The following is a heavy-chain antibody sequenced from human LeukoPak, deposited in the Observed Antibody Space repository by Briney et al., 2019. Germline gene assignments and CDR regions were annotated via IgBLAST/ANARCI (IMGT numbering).Heavy chain of an antibody. CDR1: GFTFSNYV. V-gene: IGHV3-30-3*02. D-gene: IGHD6-19*01. CDR2: IASDGTYK. Sequence: PGGSLRLSCVASGFTFSNYVMHWVRQAPGKGLEWVAVIASDGTYKYYTDSVKGRFTISRDNSKNTLYLQMNSLRAEDTAVYYCAKKMGDSSGWYGAFDIWGQGTMVTVSS. CDR3: AKKMGDSSGWYGAFDI. J-gene: IGHJ3*02.